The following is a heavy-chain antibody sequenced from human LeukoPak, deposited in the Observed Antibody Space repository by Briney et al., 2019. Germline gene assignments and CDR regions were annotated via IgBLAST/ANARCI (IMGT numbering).Heavy chain of an antibody. CDR3: ARQSCRSAACLNLLDY. CDR1: GGSFSGYS. V-gene: IGHV4-34*01. CDR2: INHSGST. J-gene: IGHJ4*02. Sequence: PSETLSLTCAVYGGSFSGYSWSWIRQPPGKGLEWIGEINHSGSTNYNPSLKSRVTISVDTSKNQFSLKLSSVTAADTAVYYCARQSCRSAACLNLLDYWGQGTLVTVSS. D-gene: IGHD2-2*01.